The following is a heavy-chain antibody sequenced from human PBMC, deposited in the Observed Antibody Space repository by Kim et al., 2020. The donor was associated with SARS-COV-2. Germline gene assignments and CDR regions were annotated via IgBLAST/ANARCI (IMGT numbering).Heavy chain of an antibody. V-gene: IGHV1-46*01. D-gene: IGHD2-15*01. CDR2: INPSGGST. Sequence: ASVKVSCKASGYTFTSYYMHWARQAPGQGLEWMGIINPSGGSTSYAQKFQGRVTMTRDTSTSTVYMELSSLRSEDTAVYYCAREPLRYEAHSSLADYYYYYGMDVWGQGTTVTVSS. CDR3: AREPLRYEAHSSLADYYYYYGMDV. CDR1: GYTFTSYY. J-gene: IGHJ6*02.